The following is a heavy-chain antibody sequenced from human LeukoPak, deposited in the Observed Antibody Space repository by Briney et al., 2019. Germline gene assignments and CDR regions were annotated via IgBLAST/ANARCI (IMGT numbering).Heavy chain of an antibody. J-gene: IGHJ4*02. V-gene: IGHV3-49*04. Sequence: GGSLPHSFTASGFTFGDYAMSWVRQAPGKGLEWVGFIRSKAYGGTTEYAASVNGRFTISRDDSKSIAYLQMNSLKTEDTAVYYCTREEQLVRAHLDYWRKGTLVTVSS. CDR2: IRSKAYGGTT. D-gene: IGHD6-13*01. CDR3: TREEQLVRAHLDY. CDR1: GFTFGDYA.